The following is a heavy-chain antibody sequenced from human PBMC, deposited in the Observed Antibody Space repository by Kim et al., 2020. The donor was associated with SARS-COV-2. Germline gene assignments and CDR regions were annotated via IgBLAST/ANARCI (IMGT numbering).Heavy chain of an antibody. J-gene: IGHJ4*02. V-gene: IGHV4-59*08. CDR2: IYYSGNT. CDR3: ARHHRGNGYYFDY. CDR1: GGSISSYY. Sequence: SETLSLTCTVSGGSISSYYWSWIRQPPGKGLEWIGYIYYSGNTKYNPSLKSRVTMSVDTSKNQLSLKLSSVTAADTAVYYCARHHRGNGYYFDYWGQGTL. D-gene: IGHD2-15*01.